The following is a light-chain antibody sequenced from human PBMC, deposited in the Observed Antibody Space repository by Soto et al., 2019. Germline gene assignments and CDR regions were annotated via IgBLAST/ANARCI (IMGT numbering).Light chain of an antibody. Sequence: DIQMTQSPPSLSASVGDRVIITCRARQIVFTYLNWYQQKPGKAPKLLIYGASSLQAGVPSRYSGSGSGTDFTLTINSLQPEDFATYSCQQSYSTPYTFGPGTKGDI. V-gene: IGKV1-39*01. CDR1: QIVFTY. CDR3: QQSYSTPYT. CDR2: GAS. J-gene: IGKJ3*01.